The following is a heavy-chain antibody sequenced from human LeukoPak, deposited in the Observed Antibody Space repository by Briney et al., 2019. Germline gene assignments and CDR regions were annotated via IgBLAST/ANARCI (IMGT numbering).Heavy chain of an antibody. CDR1: GFTFSSYS. D-gene: IGHD4-23*01. CDR2: ISRSSSYI. J-gene: IGHJ4*02. CDR3: ARGVGLITVVIEYYFDY. V-gene: IGHV3-21*01. Sequence: GGSLRLSCAASGFTFSSYSMNWVRQAPGKGLEWVSSISRSSSYIYYADSVKGRFTISRDNAKNSLYLQMNSLRAEDTAVYYCARGVGLITVVIEYYFDYWGQGTLVTVSS.